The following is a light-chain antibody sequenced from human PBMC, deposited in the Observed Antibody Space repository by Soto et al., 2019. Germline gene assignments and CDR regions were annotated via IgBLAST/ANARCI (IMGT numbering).Light chain of an antibody. J-gene: IGKJ4*01. CDR3: QQGYSTPLT. Sequence: ELVLTQSPGTLSLSPGETATLSCRASQSFGGTSLAWYQQKPGQAPRLLLYGASTRATGIPVRFSGSGSGTDFTLTISSLQREDFATYYCQQGYSTPLTFGGGTKVDI. CDR2: GAS. V-gene: IGKV3-20*01. CDR1: QSFGGTS.